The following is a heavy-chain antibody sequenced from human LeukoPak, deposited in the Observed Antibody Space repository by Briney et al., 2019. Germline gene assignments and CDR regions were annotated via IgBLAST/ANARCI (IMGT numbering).Heavy chain of an antibody. CDR1: GFTFDDYA. D-gene: IGHD3-9*01. Sequence: GRSLRLSCAASGFTFDDYAMHWVRQAPGKGLEWVSGISWNSGSIGYADSVKGRFTISRDNAKNSLYLQMNSLRAEDTAIYHCAKGRYGGTTYYFDYWGPGNPGHRLL. V-gene: IGHV3-9*01. J-gene: IGHJ4*02. CDR2: ISWNSGSI. CDR3: AKGRYGGTTYYFDY.